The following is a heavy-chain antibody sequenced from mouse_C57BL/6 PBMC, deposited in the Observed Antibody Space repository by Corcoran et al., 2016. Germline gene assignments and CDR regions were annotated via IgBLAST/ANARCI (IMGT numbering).Heavy chain of an antibody. CDR2: INPNNGGT. D-gene: IGHD1-1*01. CDR3: AREIFYYGSSYRYFDV. J-gene: IGHJ1*03. CDR1: GYTFTDYN. V-gene: IGHV1-18*01. Sequence: EDQLQQSGPELVKTGASVKIPCKASGYTFTDYNMDWVKQSHGKSLEWIGDINPNNGGTIYNQKFKGKATLTVDKSSSTAYMELRSLTSEDTAVYYCAREIFYYGSSYRYFDVWGTGTTVTVSS.